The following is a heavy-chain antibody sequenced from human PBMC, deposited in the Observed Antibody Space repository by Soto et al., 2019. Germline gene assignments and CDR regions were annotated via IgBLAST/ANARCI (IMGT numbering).Heavy chain of an antibody. J-gene: IGHJ6*02. CDR3: ARDGWFSALRIPFGLDV. CDR2: INPNGGST. Sequence: QVQLVQSGAEVKKPGASVTVSCKATGYTFSNYYIHWVRQAPGQGLDWMGIINPNGGSTTYAQKLQGRDTITRDTSTNTVYMERSSLTSEDTALYYCARDGWFSALRIPFGLDVWGQGTTVTVSS. V-gene: IGHV1-46*01. D-gene: IGHD3-3*01. CDR1: GYTFSNYY.